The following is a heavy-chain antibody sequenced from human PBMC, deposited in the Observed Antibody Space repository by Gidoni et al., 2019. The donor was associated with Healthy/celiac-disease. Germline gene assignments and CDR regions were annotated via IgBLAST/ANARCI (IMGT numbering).Heavy chain of an antibody. CDR2: IKSKTDGGTT. Sequence: EVQLVESGGGLVKPGGSLRLSCAASGFTFSNAWMRWVRQAPGKGLEWVGRIKSKTDGGTTDYAAPVKGRFTISRDDSKNTLYLQMNSLKTEDTAVYYCTSASRIQLWLNRYDYYMDVWGKGTTVTVSS. J-gene: IGHJ6*03. CDR3: TSASRIQLWLNRYDYYMDV. V-gene: IGHV3-15*01. CDR1: GFTFSNAW. D-gene: IGHD5-18*01.